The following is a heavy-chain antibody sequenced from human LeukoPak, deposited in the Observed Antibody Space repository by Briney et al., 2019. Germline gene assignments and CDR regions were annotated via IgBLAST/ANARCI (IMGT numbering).Heavy chain of an antibody. CDR1: RYTFTSYY. Sequence: ASVKVSCKASRYTFTSYYMHWVRQAPGQGLEWMGIINPSGGSTSYAQRFQGRVTMTRDTSTSTVYMELSSLRSEDAAVYYCASVHNYYGSGSYSYWGQGTLVTVSS. CDR2: INPSGGST. V-gene: IGHV1-46*01. J-gene: IGHJ4*02. D-gene: IGHD3-10*01. CDR3: ASVHNYYGSGSYSY.